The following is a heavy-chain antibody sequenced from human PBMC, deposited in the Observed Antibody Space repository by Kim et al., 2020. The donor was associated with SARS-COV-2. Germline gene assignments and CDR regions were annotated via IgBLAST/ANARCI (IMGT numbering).Heavy chain of an antibody. CDR1: GFTFSSYA. V-gene: IGHV3-23*01. CDR2: ISGSGGST. CDR3: AIDIVVVVAATNAFDI. Sequence: GGSLRLSCAASGFTFSSYAMSWVRQAPGKGLEWVSAISGSGGSTYYADSVKGRFTISRDNSKNTLYLQMNSLRAEDTAVYYCAIDIVVVVAATNAFDIWGQGTMVTVSS. D-gene: IGHD2-15*01. J-gene: IGHJ3*02.